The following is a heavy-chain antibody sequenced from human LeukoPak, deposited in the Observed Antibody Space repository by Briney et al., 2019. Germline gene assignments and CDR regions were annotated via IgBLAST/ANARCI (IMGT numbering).Heavy chain of an antibody. CDR3: ARLSPWEGDYMDV. CDR2: FFYSGST. D-gene: IGHD1-26*01. CDR1: GGSISSRPYC. Sequence: SSETLSLTCTVSGGSISSRPYCWGWIRQPPGKGLEWLGSFFYSGSTNYKPSLKSRVTISVDTSKNQFFLKLSSVTAADTAVYYCARLSPWEGDYMDVWGKGTTVTISS. V-gene: IGHV4-39*01. J-gene: IGHJ6*03.